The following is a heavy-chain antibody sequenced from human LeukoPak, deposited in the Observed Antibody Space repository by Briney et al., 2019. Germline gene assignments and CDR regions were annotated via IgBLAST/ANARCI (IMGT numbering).Heavy chain of an antibody. CDR1: GGTFSSYA. J-gene: IGHJ4*02. V-gene: IGHV1-69*06. Sequence: SVKVSCKASGGTFSSYAISWVRQAPGQGLEWMGGTIPIFGTANYAQKFQGRVTITADKSTSTAYMELSSLRSEDTAVYYCARDRSGRITMVRGVIIGPADYWGQGTLVTVSS. D-gene: IGHD3-10*01. CDR3: ARDRSGRITMVRGVIIGPADY. CDR2: TIPIFGTA.